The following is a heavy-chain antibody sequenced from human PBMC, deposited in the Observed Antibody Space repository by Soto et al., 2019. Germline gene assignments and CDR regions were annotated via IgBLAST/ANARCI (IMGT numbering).Heavy chain of an antibody. V-gene: IGHV3-23*01. CDR3: AKCAVYGDCGY. J-gene: IGHJ4*02. CDR2: ISGSGGST. Sequence: GESLKISCAASGFTFSSYAMSWVRQAPGKGLEWVSAISGSGGSTYYADSVKGRFTISRDNSKNTLYLQMNSLRAEDTAVYYCAKCAVYGDCGYWGQGTLVTVSS. D-gene: IGHD4-17*01. CDR1: GFTFSSYA.